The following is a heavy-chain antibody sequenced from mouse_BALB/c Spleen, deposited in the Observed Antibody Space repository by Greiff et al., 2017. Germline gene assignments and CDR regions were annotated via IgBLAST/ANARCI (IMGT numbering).Heavy chain of an antibody. D-gene: IGHD1-2*01. CDR3: ARLLRLRLDY. CDR1: GYTFTSYT. CDR2: INPSSGYT. J-gene: IGHJ2*01. V-gene: IGHV1-4*01. Sequence: QVQLKQSGAELARPGASVKMSCKASGYTFTSYTMHWVKQRPGQGLEWIGYINPSSGYTNYNQKFKDKATLTADKSSSTAYMQLSSLTSEDSAVYYCARLLRLRLDYWGQGTTLTVSS.